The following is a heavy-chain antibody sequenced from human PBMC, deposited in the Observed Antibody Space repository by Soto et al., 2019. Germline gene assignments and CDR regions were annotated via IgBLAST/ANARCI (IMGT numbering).Heavy chain of an antibody. J-gene: IGHJ6*02. V-gene: IGHV3-23*01. D-gene: IGHD1-26*01. CDR2: DSGGGTST. Sequence: VGSLRLSCAGYGFSFGGYAMSWVRQAPGKGLEWISGDSGGGTSTYYAGSVKGRFTISSDSPVVYLQMNSLRADDTAVYYCAKWGGYYAYYSEMDVWGRGTTVTVSS. CDR1: GFSFGGYA. CDR3: AKWGGYYAYYSEMDV.